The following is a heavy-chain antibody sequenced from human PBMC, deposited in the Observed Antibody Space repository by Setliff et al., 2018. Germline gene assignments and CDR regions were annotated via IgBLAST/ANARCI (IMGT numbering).Heavy chain of an antibody. CDR2: ISPNNGDI. D-gene: IGHD3-22*01. CDR1: GYTFTSFG. J-gene: IGHJ6*03. Sequence: GASVKVSCKASGYTFTSFGISWVRRAPGQGLEWIGWISPNNGDIKYAQKLQDRVTMTIDTSTSTAYMELRSLRSDDTAVYYCARRNFYYDSSGFALYYYYMDVWGKGTTVTVSS. CDR3: ARRNFYYDSSGFALYYYYMDV. V-gene: IGHV1-18*01.